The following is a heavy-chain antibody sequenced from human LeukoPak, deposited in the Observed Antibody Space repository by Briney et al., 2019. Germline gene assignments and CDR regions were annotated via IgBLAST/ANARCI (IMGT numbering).Heavy chain of an antibody. J-gene: IGHJ4*02. V-gene: IGHV1-46*01. CDR2: INPTGGGT. Sequence: ASVKVSCKASGYTFSNYYMHWVRQVPEQGVEWMGIINPTGGGTIYAQKFQGRVAMTRDMSTSTVYMELTSLRSEDTAVYYCARDPSTMTPYYFDSWGQGTLVTVSS. D-gene: IGHD4-17*01. CDR3: ARDPSTMTPYYFDS. CDR1: GYTFSNYY.